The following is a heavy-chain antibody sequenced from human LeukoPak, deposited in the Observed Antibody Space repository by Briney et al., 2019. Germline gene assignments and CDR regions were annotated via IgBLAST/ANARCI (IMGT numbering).Heavy chain of an antibody. CDR1: GYTSTSYD. Sequence: ASVKVSCKASGYTSTSYDINWVRRATGQGLEWMGWMNPNSGNAGYAQKFQGRVTMTTDTSTSTAYMELRRLRSDDTAVYYCASYYYGSGSYYPYFDYWGQGTLVTVSS. D-gene: IGHD3-10*01. CDR2: MNPNSGNA. CDR3: ASYYYGSGSYYPYFDY. J-gene: IGHJ4*02. V-gene: IGHV1-8*01.